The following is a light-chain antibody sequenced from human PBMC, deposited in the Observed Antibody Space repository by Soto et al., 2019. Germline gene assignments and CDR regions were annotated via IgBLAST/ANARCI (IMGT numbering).Light chain of an antibody. J-gene: IGKJ1*01. V-gene: IGKV1-5*01. CDR2: DAS. CDR1: QSIRTW. CDR3: QQDANFWT. Sequence: DIQMTQSPSTLSASVGDRVTITCRASQSIRTWLAWYQQKPGKAPKLLIYDASSLESGVPSRFSGSGSGTECTLTISSLQPDDFAAYYCQQDANFWTFGQGTKVEIK.